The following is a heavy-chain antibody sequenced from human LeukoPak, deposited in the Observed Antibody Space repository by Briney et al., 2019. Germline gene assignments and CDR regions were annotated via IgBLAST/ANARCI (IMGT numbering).Heavy chain of an antibody. D-gene: IGHD3-3*01. V-gene: IGHV3-7*01. Sequence: GGSLRLSCAASGFTFSNYWMTWVRQAPGKGLEWVADIKQDGSEKLYVKSVRGRFTISRDNAKMSPFLQMNSLRAEDTAVYYCARDNGVVHGVYYMDVWGKGTTVTVS. CDR1: GFTFSNYW. CDR2: IKQDGSEK. CDR3: ARDNGVVHGVYYMDV. J-gene: IGHJ6*03.